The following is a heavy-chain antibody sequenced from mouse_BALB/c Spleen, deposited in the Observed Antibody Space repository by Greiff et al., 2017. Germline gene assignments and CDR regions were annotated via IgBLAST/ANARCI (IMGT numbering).Heavy chain of an antibody. Sequence: DVHLVESGGGLVKPGGSLKLSCAASGFTFSSYAMSWVRQTPEKRLEWVASISSGGSTYYPDSVKGRFTISRDNARNILYLQMSSLRSEDTAMYYCARGGYDYDTWFAYWGQGTLVTVSA. CDR2: ISSGGST. D-gene: IGHD2-4*01. CDR1: GFTFSSYA. CDR3: ARGGYDYDTWFAY. V-gene: IGHV5-6-5*01. J-gene: IGHJ3*01.